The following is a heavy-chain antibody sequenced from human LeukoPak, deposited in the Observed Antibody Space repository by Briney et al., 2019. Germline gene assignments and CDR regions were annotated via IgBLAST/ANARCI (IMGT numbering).Heavy chain of an antibody. CDR1: GFTLSSYG. D-gene: IGHD6-19*01. V-gene: IGHV3-33*01. CDR3: ARDPAQSYFDY. Sequence: GGSLRLSCAASGFTLSSYGMHWVRQAPGKGLEWVAVIWYDGSNKYYADSVKGRFTISRDNSKNTLYLQMNSLRAEDTAVYYCARDPAQSYFDYWGQGTLVTVSS. J-gene: IGHJ4*02. CDR2: IWYDGSNK.